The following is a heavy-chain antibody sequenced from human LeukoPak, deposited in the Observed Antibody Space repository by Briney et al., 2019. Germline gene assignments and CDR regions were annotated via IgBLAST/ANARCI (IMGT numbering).Heavy chain of an antibody. J-gene: IGHJ4*02. CDR3: ARAGADCSSTSCYFIAPNDY. V-gene: IGHV1-18*01. CDR2: ISAYNGNT. D-gene: IGHD2-2*01. CDR1: GYTFTSYG. Sequence: ASVKVSCKASGYTFTSYGISWARQAPGQGLEWMGWISAYNGNTNYAQKLQGRVTMTTDTSTSTAYMELRSLRSDDTAVYYCARAGADCSSTSCYFIAPNDYWGQGTLVTVSS.